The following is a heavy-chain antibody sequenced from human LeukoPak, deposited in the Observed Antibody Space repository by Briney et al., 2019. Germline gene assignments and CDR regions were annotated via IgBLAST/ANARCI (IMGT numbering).Heavy chain of an antibody. CDR1: GGTFSSYA. Sequence: ASVKVSCKASGGTFSSYAISWVRQASGQGLEWMGGIIPIFGTANYAQKYQGRVTITADESTSTAYMELSSLRSEDTAVFYYARVIQLPNEYFQHWGQGTLVTVSS. J-gene: IGHJ1*01. D-gene: IGHD2-2*01. CDR3: ARVIQLPNEYFQH. V-gene: IGHV1-69*13. CDR2: IIPIFGTA.